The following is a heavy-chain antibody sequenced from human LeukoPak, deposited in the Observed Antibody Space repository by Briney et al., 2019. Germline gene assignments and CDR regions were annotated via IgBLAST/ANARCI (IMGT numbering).Heavy chain of an antibody. V-gene: IGHV3-33*01. D-gene: IGHD3-10*01. CDR2: IWYDGTDK. CDR3: ARSGSTYYYGMDV. CDR1: GFTFSSYG. J-gene: IGHJ6*02. Sequence: PGGSLRLSCAASGFTFSSYGMHWVRQGPGKGLEGVTFIWYDGTDKNYADSVKGRFTISRDNSKNTLYLQMNSLRAEDTAVYYCARSGSTYYYGMDVWGQGTTVTVSS.